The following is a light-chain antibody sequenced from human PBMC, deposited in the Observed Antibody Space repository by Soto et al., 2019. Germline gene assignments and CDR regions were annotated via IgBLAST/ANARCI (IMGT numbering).Light chain of an antibody. CDR2: DVS. J-gene: IGLJ1*01. Sequence: QSVLTQPRSVSGSPGQSVTVSCIGTSSDVGDYNSVSWYQQHPGKAPKLMIYDVSKRPSGVPDRFSGSKSGNTASLTISGLQAEDEGDYYCGSITRSSTSVFGTGTKVTVL. V-gene: IGLV2-11*01. CDR1: SSDVGDYNS. CDR3: GSITRSSTSV.